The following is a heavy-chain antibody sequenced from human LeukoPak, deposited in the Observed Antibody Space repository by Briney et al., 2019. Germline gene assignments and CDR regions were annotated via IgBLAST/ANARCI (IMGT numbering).Heavy chain of an antibody. CDR3: AKGATSGYSGYDAFDY. CDR2: ISGSGGNT. J-gene: IGHJ4*02. V-gene: IGHV3-23*01. CDR1: GFTFSSYA. Sequence: GGSLRLSCAASGFTFSSYAMSWVRQAPGKGLEWVSSISGSGGNTFYADSVKGRFTISRDNPNSTVYLQMNSLRAEDTAVYYCAKGATSGYSGYDAFDYWGQGTLVTVSS. D-gene: IGHD5-12*01.